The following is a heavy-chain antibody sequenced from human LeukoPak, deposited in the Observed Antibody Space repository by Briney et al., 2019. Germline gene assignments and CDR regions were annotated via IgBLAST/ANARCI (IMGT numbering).Heavy chain of an antibody. V-gene: IGHV1-24*01. Sequence: ASVKVSCKVSGYTLTELSMHWVRQAPGKGLEWMGGFDPEDGETIYAQKFQGRVTMTEDTSTDTAYMELSSLRSEDTAVYYCATDTRGYCSSTSCYTGWGQGTLVTVSS. CDR3: ATDTRGYCSSTSCYTG. CDR2: FDPEDGET. D-gene: IGHD2-2*02. CDR1: GYTLTELS. J-gene: IGHJ4*02.